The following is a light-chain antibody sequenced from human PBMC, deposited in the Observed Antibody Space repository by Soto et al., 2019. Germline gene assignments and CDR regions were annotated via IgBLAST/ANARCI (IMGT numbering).Light chain of an antibody. V-gene: IGLV1-40*01. CDR3: QSYDSSLRALYV. CDR2: GNS. J-gene: IGLJ1*01. Sequence: QSVLTQPPSVSGAPGQRVTISCTGSSSNIGAGYDVHWYQQLPGTAPKLLIYGNSNRPSGVPDRSSGSKSGTSASLAITGLQAEDDADYYCQSYDSSLRALYVFGTGTKVPVL. CDR1: SSNIGAGYD.